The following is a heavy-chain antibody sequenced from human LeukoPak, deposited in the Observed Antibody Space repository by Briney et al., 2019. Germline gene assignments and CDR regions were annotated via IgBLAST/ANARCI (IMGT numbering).Heavy chain of an antibody. CDR3: ARGHVAGSDRHWDY. CDR1: DFTFTSYS. CDR2: ISSHSSTI. Sequence: PGGSLRLSCAASDFTFTSYSMNWVRQAPGKGLEWVSYISSHSSTIYYADSVKGRFTISRDNAKNSLYLQMNSLSAEDTATYYCARGHVAGSDRHWDYWGQGSLATVSS. J-gene: IGHJ4*02. V-gene: IGHV3-48*01. D-gene: IGHD6-19*01.